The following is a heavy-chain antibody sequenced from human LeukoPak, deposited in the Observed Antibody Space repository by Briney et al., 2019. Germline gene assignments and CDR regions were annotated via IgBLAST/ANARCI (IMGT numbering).Heavy chain of an antibody. CDR2: MYYSGST. Sequence: PSETLSLTCSVSGGSISRYYWNWIRQPPGKGLEWIGYMYYSGSTNYNPSLKSRVTISIDTSKNQFSLKLSSVTAADTAVYYCARGFSSWPYYFDYWGQGTLVTVSS. V-gene: IGHV4-59*01. CDR3: ARGFSSWPYYFDY. J-gene: IGHJ4*02. D-gene: IGHD6-13*01. CDR1: GGSISRYY.